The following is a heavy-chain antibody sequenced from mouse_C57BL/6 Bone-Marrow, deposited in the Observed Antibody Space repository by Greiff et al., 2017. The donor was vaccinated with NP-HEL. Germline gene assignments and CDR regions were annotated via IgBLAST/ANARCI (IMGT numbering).Heavy chain of an antibody. Sequence: EVNVVESGGGLVQPGESLKLSCESNEYEFPSHDMSWVRKTPEKRLELVAAINSDGGSTYYPDTMERRFIISRDNTKKTLYLQMSSLRSEDTALYYCASTMITTFFDYWGQGTTLTVSS. CDR1: EYEFPSHD. V-gene: IGHV5-2*01. CDR3: ASTMITTFFDY. D-gene: IGHD2-4*01. J-gene: IGHJ2*01. CDR2: INSDGGST.